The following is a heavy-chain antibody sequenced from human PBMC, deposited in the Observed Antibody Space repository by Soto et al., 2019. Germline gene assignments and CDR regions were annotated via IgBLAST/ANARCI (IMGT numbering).Heavy chain of an antibody. CDR3: AKDRVTMVRGVISYYYGMDV. Sequence: GGSLRLSCAASVFTFSSYGMHWVRQAPGKGLEWVAVISYDGSNKYYADSVKGRFTISRDNSKNTLYLQMNSLRAEDTAVYYCAKDRVTMVRGVISYYYGMDVWGQGTTVTVSS. CDR2: ISYDGSNK. V-gene: IGHV3-30*18. D-gene: IGHD3-10*01. CDR1: VFTFSSYG. J-gene: IGHJ6*02.